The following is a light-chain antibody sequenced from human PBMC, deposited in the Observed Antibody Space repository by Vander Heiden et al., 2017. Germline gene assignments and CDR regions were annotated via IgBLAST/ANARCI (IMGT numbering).Light chain of an antibody. CDR3: QQEDCTPLT. CDR2: WAS. CDR1: QSVLYSSNNKNY. J-gene: IGKJ4*01. Sequence: DIVMTKSPDSLAVSLGERATINCKSSQSVLYSSNNKNYLAWYQQKPGQPPKLLIYWASTRESGVPDRFSGSGSGTDFTLTISSLQAEDVAVYYCQQEDCTPLTFGGGTKVEIK. V-gene: IGKV4-1*01.